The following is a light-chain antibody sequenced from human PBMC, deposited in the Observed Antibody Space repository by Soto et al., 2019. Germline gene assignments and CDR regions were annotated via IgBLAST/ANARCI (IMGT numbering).Light chain of an antibody. V-gene: IGKV3-15*01. CDR1: QNIYYN. J-gene: IGKJ1*01. CDR2: RAS. Sequence: LMTHSPTTVSVSPGSSPTLPCRAGQNIYYNVAWYQQRPGQAPRLLIYRASTRAPGVPARFSGSASGTEPTLTISSLQPEDFTVYSCLQYHNLWAFGQGTKVDIK. CDR3: LQYHNLWA.